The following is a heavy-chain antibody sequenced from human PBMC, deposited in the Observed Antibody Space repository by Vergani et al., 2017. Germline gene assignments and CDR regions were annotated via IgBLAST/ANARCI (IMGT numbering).Heavy chain of an antibody. J-gene: IGHJ6*02. CDR1: AYTFTTYF. CDR2: INPSGGAT. Sequence: QVQVVQSGAEVKKPGASVKVSCKASAYTFTTYFVHWIRQAPGQGLEWMTLINPSGGATSYAQKFQGRVTMTRDTSTSTVYMELSSLRSEDTAVYYCAREGLGMDVWGQGTTVTVSS. V-gene: IGHV1-46*01. CDR3: AREGLGMDV.